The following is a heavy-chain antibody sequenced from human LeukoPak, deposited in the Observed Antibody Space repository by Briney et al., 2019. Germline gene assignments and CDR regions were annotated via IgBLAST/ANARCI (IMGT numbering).Heavy chain of an antibody. CDR1: VFTFSSYW. CDR3: ARDISPWETRNPDAFDI. CDR2: INSYGSST. J-gene: IGHJ3*02. D-gene: IGHD1-14*01. Sequence: GGSLRLSCAASVFTFSSYWMHWVPHAPGKALVCVSRINSYGSSTRYADSVKGRFTISRDNAKNTLYLQMNSLRAEDTAVYYCARDISPWETRNPDAFDIWGQGTMVTVSS. V-gene: IGHV3-74*01.